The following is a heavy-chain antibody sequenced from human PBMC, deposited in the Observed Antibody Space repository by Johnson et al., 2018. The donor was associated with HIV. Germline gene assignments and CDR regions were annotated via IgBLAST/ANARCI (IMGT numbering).Heavy chain of an antibody. CDR1: GFTFSSYP. CDR2: ISGSGGST. D-gene: IGHD3-10*01. J-gene: IGHJ3*02. V-gene: IGHV3-20*04. Sequence: VQLVESGGGVVQPGRSLRLSCAASGFTFSSYPMHWVRQAPGKGLEWVSGISGSGGSTGYADSVKGRFTISRDNAKNSLYLQMNSLRAEDTALYYCAREAGSGSYSPWRPDAFDIWGQGTMV. CDR3: AREAGSGSYSPWRPDAFDI.